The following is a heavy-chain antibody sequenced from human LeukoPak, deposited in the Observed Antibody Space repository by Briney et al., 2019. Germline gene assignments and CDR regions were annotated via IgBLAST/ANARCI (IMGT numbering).Heavy chain of an antibody. CDR3: AQQLGYCSGGTCYFTY. CDR1: GFAFSSYA. Sequence: GGSLRLSCAASGFAFSSYAMSWVRQAPGKGLEWVAAISNSGGDTFYSDSGKGRFTIARDNSKNTLYLQMNSLRVDDTAVYYCAQQLGYCSGGTCYFTYWGQGTLVTVSS. J-gene: IGHJ1*01. V-gene: IGHV3-23*01. CDR2: ISNSGGDT. D-gene: IGHD2-15*01.